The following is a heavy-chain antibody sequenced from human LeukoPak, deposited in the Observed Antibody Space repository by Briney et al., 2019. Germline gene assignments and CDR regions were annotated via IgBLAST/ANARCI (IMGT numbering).Heavy chain of an antibody. D-gene: IGHD3-10*01. Sequence: PGGSLRLSCAASGFTFSSYWMHWVRQAPGKGLVWVSRINTDGSSTSYADSVKGRFTISRDNAKNTLYLQMNSLRAEDTAVYYCARAGSGSPIPDVWGKGTTVTVST. V-gene: IGHV3-74*01. CDR1: GFTFSSYW. CDR2: INTDGSST. CDR3: ARAGSGSPIPDV. J-gene: IGHJ6*04.